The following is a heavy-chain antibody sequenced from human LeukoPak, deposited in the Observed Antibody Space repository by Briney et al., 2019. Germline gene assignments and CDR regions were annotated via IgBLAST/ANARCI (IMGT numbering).Heavy chain of an antibody. CDR2: TSWNSGSI. J-gene: IGHJ5*02. Sequence: GGSLRLSCAASGFTFDDYAMHWVRQAPGKGLEWVSGTSWNSGSIGYADSVKGRFTISRDNAKNSLYLQMNSLRAEDMALYYCAKSPGVNSAPFDPWGQGTLVTVSS. CDR1: GFTFDDYA. D-gene: IGHD3-10*01. V-gene: IGHV3-9*03. CDR3: AKSPGVNSAPFDP.